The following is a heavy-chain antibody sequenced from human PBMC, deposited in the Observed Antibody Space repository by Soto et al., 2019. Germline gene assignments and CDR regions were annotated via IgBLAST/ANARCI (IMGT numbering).Heavy chain of an antibody. CDR2: IYYSGST. Sequence: QVQLQESGPGLVKPSQTLSLTCPVSGGSISSGGYYWSWIRQHPGKGLEWIGYIYYSGSTYYNPSLKSRVTISVDTSKNQFSLKLSSVTAADTAVYYCAREGDFWSGYRGFDYWGQGTLVTVSS. CDR1: GGSISSGGYY. V-gene: IGHV4-31*03. CDR3: AREGDFWSGYRGFDY. D-gene: IGHD3-3*01. J-gene: IGHJ4*02.